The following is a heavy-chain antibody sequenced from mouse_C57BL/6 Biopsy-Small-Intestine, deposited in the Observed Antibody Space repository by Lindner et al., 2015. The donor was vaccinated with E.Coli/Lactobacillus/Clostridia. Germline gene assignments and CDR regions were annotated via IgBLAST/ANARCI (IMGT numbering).Heavy chain of an antibody. V-gene: IGHV14-4*02. D-gene: IGHD3-1*01. Sequence: SVKVSCKTSGFSFTTYNFIWVRQTPGQGLQWMGWISASNGNTQYTPKLQDRVTMTTDTSTNTVYMELRSLASDDTGVYYCARAGVPWARYFDPWGQGTQVTVSS. CDR2: ISASNGNT. J-gene: IGHJ1*01. CDR3: ARAGVPWARYFDP. CDR1: GFSFTTYN.